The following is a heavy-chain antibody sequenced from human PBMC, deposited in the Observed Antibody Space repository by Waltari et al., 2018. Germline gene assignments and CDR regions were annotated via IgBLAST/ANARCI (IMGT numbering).Heavy chain of an antibody. CDR2: VRDKANRYTT. CDR3: SYSGSYKHFQD. D-gene: IGHD1-26*01. J-gene: IGHJ1*01. CDR1: GFTFSDHY. Sequence: EVQLVESGGGLVQPGGSLRLSCAASGFTFSDHYMDWVRQAPGKGLEGVGRVRDKANRYTTEYAASVKGRFTISRDDLKNSLFLQMNSLKTEDTAVYYCSYSGSYKHFQDWGQGTLVTVSS. V-gene: IGHV3-72*01.